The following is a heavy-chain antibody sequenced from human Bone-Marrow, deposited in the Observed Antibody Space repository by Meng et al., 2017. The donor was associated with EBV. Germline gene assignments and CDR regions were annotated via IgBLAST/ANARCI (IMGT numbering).Heavy chain of an antibody. CDR1: GGTFRSDA. V-gene: IGHV1-69*01. J-gene: IGHJ4*02. Sequence: HVQVVQSGAEVKKPGSSVKVSCKTSGGTFRSDAISWVRQAPGQGLEWLGGLIPMFGAPNYAQKFQGRVTITADEYTSTHFMELSSLRSEDTAVYYCASESGRGYTPDYWGQGTLVTVSS. CDR2: LIPMFGAP. D-gene: IGHD3-10*01. CDR3: ASESGRGYTPDY.